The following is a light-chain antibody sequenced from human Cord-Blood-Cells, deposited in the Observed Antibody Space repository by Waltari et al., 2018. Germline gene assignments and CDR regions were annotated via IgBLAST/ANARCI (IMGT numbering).Light chain of an antibody. V-gene: IGLV3-1*01. CDR2: QVS. Sequence: SYELTQPPSVSVSPGQTASITCSGDKLGDKYACWYQQKPGQPPVLVIYQVSKRPSGIPGRFSASNAGNPATLTIGGTQAMDGADYYCQAWDSSTLVFGGGTKLTVL. CDR3: QAWDSSTLV. CDR1: KLGDKY. J-gene: IGLJ2*01.